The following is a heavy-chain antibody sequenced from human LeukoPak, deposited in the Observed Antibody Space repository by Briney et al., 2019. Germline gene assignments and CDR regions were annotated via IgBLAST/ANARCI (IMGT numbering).Heavy chain of an antibody. D-gene: IGHD3-10*01. V-gene: IGHV6-1*01. CDR1: GDSVSSNSAA. CDR3: AREGITMVRGVIITAGFDP. J-gene: IGHJ5*02. Sequence: SQTLSLTCAISGDSVSSNSAAWNWIRQSPSRGLEWLGRTYYRSKWYNDYAVSVKSRITINPDTSKNQFSLQLNSVTPEDTAVYYCAREGITMVRGVIITAGFDPWGQGTLVTVSS. CDR2: TYYRSKWYN.